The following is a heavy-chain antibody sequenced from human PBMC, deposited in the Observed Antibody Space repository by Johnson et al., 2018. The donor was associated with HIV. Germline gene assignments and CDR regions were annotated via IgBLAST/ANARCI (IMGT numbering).Heavy chain of an antibody. D-gene: IGHD4-11*01. CDR3: ARDYSNPPHAFDI. J-gene: IGHJ3*02. CDR1: GFTFSSYA. CDR2: ISGSGGST. Sequence: MLLVESGGGLVKPGGSPRLSCAASGFTFSSYAMSWVRQAPGKGLEWVSAISGSGGSTYYADSVKGRFTISRDNSKNTLYLQMNSLRAEDTAVYYCARDYSNPPHAFDIWGQGTMVTVSS. V-gene: IGHV3-23*04.